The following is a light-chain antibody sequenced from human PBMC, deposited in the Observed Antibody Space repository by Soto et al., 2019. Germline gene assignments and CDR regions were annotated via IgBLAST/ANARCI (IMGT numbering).Light chain of an antibody. CDR2: GAS. Sequence: EIVMAQSPASPSVSPGERATLSCRASQNVNSNLAWYQQKPGQAPRLLIYGASTRATGIPARFSGSGSGTEFTLTISSLQSEDFAVYYCQHRYNWLITFGQGTRLEIK. CDR3: QHRYNWLIT. CDR1: QNVNSN. V-gene: IGKV3-15*01. J-gene: IGKJ5*01.